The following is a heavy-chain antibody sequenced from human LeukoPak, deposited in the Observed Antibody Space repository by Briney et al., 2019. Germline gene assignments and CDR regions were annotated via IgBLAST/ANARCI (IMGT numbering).Heavy chain of an antibody. CDR2: IYSGGST. D-gene: IGHD3-3*01. J-gene: IGHJ4*02. CDR3: ARDLLEWYFDY. Sequence: GGSLRLSCAASGLTVSSTYMSWVRQTPGKGLEWVSVIYSGGSTYYADSVKGRFTISRDNSKNTMYLQMNSLRAEDTAVYYCARDLLEWYFDYWGQGTLVTVSS. V-gene: IGHV3-66*01. CDR1: GLTVSSTY.